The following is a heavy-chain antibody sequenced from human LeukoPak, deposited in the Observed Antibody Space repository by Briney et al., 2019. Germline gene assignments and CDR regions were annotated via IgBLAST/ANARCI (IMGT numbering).Heavy chain of an antibody. CDR2: ITGSGGGI. J-gene: IGHJ4*02. CDR3: VKDRKPDSRYNFDF. V-gene: IGHV3-23*01. CDR1: GFTFSSYW. D-gene: IGHD5-12*01. Sequence: GGSLRLSCAASGFTFSSYWMSWVRQAPGKGLEWVSVITGSGGGIYYADSVKGRFTISRDNSKDTVYLQMNSLRAEDTATYYCVKDRKPDSRYNFDFWGQGTLVTVSS.